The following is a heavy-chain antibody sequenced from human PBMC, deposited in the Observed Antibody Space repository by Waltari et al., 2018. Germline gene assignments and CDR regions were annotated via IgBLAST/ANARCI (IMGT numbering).Heavy chain of an antibody. V-gene: IGHV3-49*04. CDR2: IRSKAYDGTT. J-gene: IGHJ3*02. Sequence: EVHLVESGGGLVKPGRSLSLSCTASGFTFGDYAMSWVRPAPGKGLDWVGFIRSKAYDGTTEYAASVKGRFTISRDDSKSIAYLQMNSLKSEDTGVYYCTRGGWSFDAFDIWGRGTMVTLSS. CDR3: TRGGWSFDAFDI. CDR1: GFTFGDYA. D-gene: IGHD6-19*01.